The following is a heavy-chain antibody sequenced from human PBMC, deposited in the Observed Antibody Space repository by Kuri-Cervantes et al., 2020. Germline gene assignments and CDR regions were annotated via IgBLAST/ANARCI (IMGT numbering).Heavy chain of an antibody. Sequence: ASVKVSCKASGYTFTSYDINWVRQATGQGLEWMGWMNPNSGNTGYAQKFQGRVTMTRNTSISTAYMELSSLRSDGAAVYYCARGRTPLRYCDWLIDYWGQGTLVTVSS. J-gene: IGHJ4*02. D-gene: IGHD3-9*01. CDR3: ARGRTPLRYCDWLIDY. CDR2: MNPNSGNT. CDR1: GYTFTSYD. V-gene: IGHV1-8*01.